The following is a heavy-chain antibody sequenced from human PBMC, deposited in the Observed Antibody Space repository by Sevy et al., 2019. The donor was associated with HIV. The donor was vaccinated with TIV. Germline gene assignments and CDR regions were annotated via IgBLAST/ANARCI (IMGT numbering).Heavy chain of an antibody. CDR3: AKPASLNRWFAY. Sequence: GGSLRLSCVASGFNFTASAMSWVRQSPGKGLEWVSTIGRSGSSSYYAHSVKGRFTISRDNSKRTLYLQMTSLTADDSAVYFGAKPASLNRWFAYWGQGILVTVSS. J-gene: IGHJ1*01. D-gene: IGHD3-10*01. CDR1: GFNFTASA. CDR2: IGRSGSSS. V-gene: IGHV3-23*01.